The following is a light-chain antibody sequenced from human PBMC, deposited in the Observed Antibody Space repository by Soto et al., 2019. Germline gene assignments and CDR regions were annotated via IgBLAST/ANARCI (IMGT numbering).Light chain of an antibody. V-gene: IGKV1D-12*01. CDR2: AAS. CDR3: QQSNSFPIT. Sequence: DLQMTQSPSSMSASVGDRVTITCRASQGVSTWLAWYQQKPGKAPKLLIYAASSLQSGVPSRFSGSGSGIEFTLTISSLQPEDFATYFCQQSNSFPITFGQGTRLEIK. J-gene: IGKJ5*01. CDR1: QGVSTW.